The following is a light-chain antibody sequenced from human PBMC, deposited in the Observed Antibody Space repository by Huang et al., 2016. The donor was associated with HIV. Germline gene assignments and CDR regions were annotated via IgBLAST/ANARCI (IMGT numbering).Light chain of an antibody. CDR3: QQRVNGLT. Sequence: EIVLTQSPATLSFFPGQRVSLSCRASQNINTHLAWYQQRPGQPPRLLIYDASSRVPGVSASFSGSGSGTDFPLTISSLESEDFATYDCQQRVNGLTFGGGTKV. CDR1: QNINTH. V-gene: IGKV3-11*01. J-gene: IGKJ4*01. CDR2: DAS.